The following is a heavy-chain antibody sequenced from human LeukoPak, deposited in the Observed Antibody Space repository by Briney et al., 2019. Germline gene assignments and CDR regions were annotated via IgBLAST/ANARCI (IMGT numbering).Heavy chain of an antibody. Sequence: PGGSLRLSCAASGFTFSSYAMSWVRQAPGKGLEWVSAISGSGGSTYYADSVKGRFTISRDNSKSTLSLQMNSLSAEDTAVYYCAKDREEYTYGSDFDYWGQGTLVTVSS. D-gene: IGHD5-18*01. V-gene: IGHV3-23*01. J-gene: IGHJ4*02. CDR1: GFTFSSYA. CDR2: ISGSGGST. CDR3: AKDREEYTYGSDFDY.